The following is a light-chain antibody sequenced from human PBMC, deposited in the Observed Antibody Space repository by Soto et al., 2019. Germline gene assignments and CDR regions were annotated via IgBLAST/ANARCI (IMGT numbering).Light chain of an antibody. Sequence: EIVMTQSPATLSVSPGERATLSCRVSQSVSSNLAWYQQKPGQAPRLLIYGASTRATGIPARFSGSGSGTDFTLTISSLEPEDFAVYYCQQRSSWPLTFGGGTKVDIK. CDR3: QQRSSWPLT. V-gene: IGKV3-15*01. CDR1: QSVSSN. J-gene: IGKJ4*01. CDR2: GAS.